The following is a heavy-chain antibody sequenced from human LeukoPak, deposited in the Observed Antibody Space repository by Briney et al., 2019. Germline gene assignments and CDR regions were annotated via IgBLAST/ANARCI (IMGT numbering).Heavy chain of an antibody. J-gene: IGHJ4*02. Sequence: SGTLSLTCAVSGGSISSSSYYWGWIRQPPGKGLEWIGSIYYSGSTYYNPSLKSRVTISVDTSKNQFSLKLSSVTAADTAVYYCARDGPLGRAAAGTSDLWGQGTLVTVSS. D-gene: IGHD6-13*01. CDR3: ARDGPLGRAAAGTSDL. CDR2: IYYSGST. V-gene: IGHV4-39*07. CDR1: GGSISSSSYY.